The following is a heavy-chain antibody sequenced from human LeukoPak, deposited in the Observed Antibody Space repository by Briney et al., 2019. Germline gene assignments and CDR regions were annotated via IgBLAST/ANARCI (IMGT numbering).Heavy chain of an antibody. CDR1: GFTFSDYY. Sequence: GGSLRLSCAASGFTFSDYYMSWIRQAPGKGLEWVAVISYDGSNKYYADSVKGRFTISRDNSKNTLYLQMNSLRAEDTAVYYCAKDQAPEVLEWPFDYWGQGTLVTVSS. J-gene: IGHJ4*02. V-gene: IGHV3-30*18. CDR2: ISYDGSNK. D-gene: IGHD3-3*01. CDR3: AKDQAPEVLEWPFDY.